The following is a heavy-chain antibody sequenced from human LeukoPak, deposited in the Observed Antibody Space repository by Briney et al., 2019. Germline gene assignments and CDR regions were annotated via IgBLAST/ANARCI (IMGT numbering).Heavy chain of an antibody. CDR1: GGSISSYY. CDR3: ARDSEDSSSWTYFDY. D-gene: IGHD6-13*01. V-gene: IGHV4-4*07. J-gene: IGHJ4*02. CDR2: IYTSGIT. Sequence: PSETLSLTCTVSGGSISSYYWIWIRQPAGKGLEWVGRIYTSGITNYNPSLKSRVTMSVDTSKNQFSLKLSSVTAADTAVYYCARDSEDSSSWTYFDYWGQGTLVTVSS.